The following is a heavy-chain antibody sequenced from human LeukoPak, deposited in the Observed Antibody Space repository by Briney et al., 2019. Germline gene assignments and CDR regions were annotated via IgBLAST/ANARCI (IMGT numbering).Heavy chain of an antibody. V-gene: IGHV3-21*01. D-gene: IGHD3-10*01. CDR2: IRSISSYI. CDR1: GFTFSSYS. CDR3: ARVGIPMVRDRSFDY. J-gene: IGHJ4*02. Sequence: GGSLRLSCAASGFTFSSYSTNCVRQAPAKGLEWVSSIRSISSYIYYADSVKDRCTICRDNAKTSLYLQMNSLRAEDTAVCYCARVGIPMVRDRSFDYWGQGTLVTVSS.